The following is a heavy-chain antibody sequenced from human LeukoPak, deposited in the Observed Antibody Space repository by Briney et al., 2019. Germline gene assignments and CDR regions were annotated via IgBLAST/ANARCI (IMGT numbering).Heavy chain of an antibody. CDR3: AKDRGVWAFDI. J-gene: IGHJ3*02. D-gene: IGHD3-10*01. V-gene: IGHV3-30*18. Sequence: PGXSXRLSCXASGFTFRSYSMNWVRQAPGKGPEWVAVISYDGSNKDYADSVKGRFTISRDNSKNTLDLQMNSLRAEDTAVYYCAKDRGVWAFDIWGQGTMVXXSS. CDR1: GFTFRSYS. CDR2: ISYDGSNK.